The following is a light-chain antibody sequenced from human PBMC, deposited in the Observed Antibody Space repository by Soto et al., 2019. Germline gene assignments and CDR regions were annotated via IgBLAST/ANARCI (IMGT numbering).Light chain of an antibody. CDR3: AAWDDSLNGQV. V-gene: IGLV1-44*01. Sequence: QSGLTQPPSASGTPGQRVTISCSGSSSNIGRYTVNWYQQLPGTAPKLLIYSNNQRPSGVPDRFSGSKSGTSASLAISGLQSEDEADYYCAAWDDSLNGQVFGGGAKVTVL. CDR1: SSNIGRYT. J-gene: IGLJ2*01. CDR2: SNN.